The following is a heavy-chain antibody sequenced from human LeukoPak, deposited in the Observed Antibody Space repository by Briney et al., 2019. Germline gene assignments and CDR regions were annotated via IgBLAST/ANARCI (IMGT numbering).Heavy chain of an antibody. D-gene: IGHD6-19*01. CDR1: GFTFSSCG. CDR2: IRYDGSNK. CDR3: AKASSSGWYGGSVY. J-gene: IGHJ4*02. V-gene: IGHV3-30*02. Sequence: GGSLRLSCAASGFTFSSCGMHWVRQAPGKGLEWVAFIRYDGSNKYYADSVKGRFTISRDNSKNTLYLQMNSLRAEDTAVYYCAKASSSGWYGGSVYWGQGTLVTVSS.